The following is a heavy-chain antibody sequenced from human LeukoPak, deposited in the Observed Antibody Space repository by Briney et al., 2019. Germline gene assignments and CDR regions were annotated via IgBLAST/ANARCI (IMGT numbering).Heavy chain of an antibody. D-gene: IGHD1-14*01. CDR1: GDSVSYNSAS. J-gene: IGHJ5*02. Sequence: SQTLSLTCAISGDSVSYNSASWNWIRQSPSRGLEWLGRTYYRSKWYTHYAVSVKSRININAHTSKNQFSLQLNSVTPEDTAVYYCARGPATLSSWGGGTLLTVSS. CDR2: TYYRSKWYT. V-gene: IGHV6-1*01. CDR3: ARGPATLSS.